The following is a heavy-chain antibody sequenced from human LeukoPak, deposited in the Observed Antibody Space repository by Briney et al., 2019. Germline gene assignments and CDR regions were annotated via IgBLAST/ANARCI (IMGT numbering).Heavy chain of an antibody. CDR2: IYYSGST. Sequence: PSETLSLTCTVCGGSMSSGDYYWSCIREPPGKGLEWIGYIYYSGSTYYHPSLKRRVNITRDTSKNQFSLKLSCETAADTAVYYCARGIWRIDYWGQGTLVTVSS. D-gene: IGHD2-15*01. J-gene: IGHJ4*02. V-gene: IGHV4-30-4*01. CDR3: ARGIWRIDY. CDR1: GGSMSSGDYY.